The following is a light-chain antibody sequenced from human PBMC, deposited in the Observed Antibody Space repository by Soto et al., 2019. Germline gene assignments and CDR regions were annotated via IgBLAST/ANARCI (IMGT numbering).Light chain of an antibody. Sequence: QSALTQPASVSGSPGQSISISCTGSSSDVGGYTYVSWYQQHPGKAPKLMIYEVSNRPSGVSNRFSGSKSGNTASLTISGLQPEDDADYYCTSYTTSSTYVFGTGTKVTVL. CDR3: TSYTTSSTYV. J-gene: IGLJ1*01. CDR2: EVS. CDR1: SSDVGGYTY. V-gene: IGLV2-14*01.